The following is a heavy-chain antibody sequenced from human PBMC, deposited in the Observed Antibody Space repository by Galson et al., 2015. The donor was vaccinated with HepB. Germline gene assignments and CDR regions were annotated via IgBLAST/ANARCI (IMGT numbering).Heavy chain of an antibody. D-gene: IGHD3-10*01. V-gene: IGHV3-21*01. Sequence: SLRLSCAASGFTFSNYGMSWVRLVPGKGLEWVSTISGSSSSYIYYIDSVKGRFTMSRDNAKNSLYLQMNSLRVEDTAVYYCARDGDYGSWNYHWFDSWGQGTLVTVSS. CDR2: ISGSSSSYI. CDR3: ARDGDYGSWNYHWFDS. CDR1: GFTFSNYG. J-gene: IGHJ5*01.